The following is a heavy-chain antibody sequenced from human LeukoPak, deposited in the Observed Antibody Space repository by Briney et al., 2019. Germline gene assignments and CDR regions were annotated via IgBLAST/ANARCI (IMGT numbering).Heavy chain of an antibody. CDR1: GGSISSYY. J-gene: IGHJ4*02. Sequence: SETLSLTCTVSGGSISSYYWSWIRQPAGKGLEWIGRISTSGNTNYNPSLTSRVTMSVDKSKNQFSLNLNSVTAADTAVYFCARVNSSGSFHDYWGQGARVPSPQ. CDR3: ARVNSSGSFHDY. V-gene: IGHV4-4*07. D-gene: IGHD3-22*01. CDR2: ISTSGNT.